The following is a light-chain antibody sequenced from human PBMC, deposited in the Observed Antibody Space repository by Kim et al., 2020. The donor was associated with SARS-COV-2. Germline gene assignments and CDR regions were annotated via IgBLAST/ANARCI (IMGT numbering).Light chain of an antibody. J-gene: IGKJ2*03. CDR3: QQSYSTPYS. Sequence: SVSPGERATLSCRASQSVSSNLAWYQQKPGQAPRLLIYGASTRATGIPARFSGSGSGTGFTLTISSLQPEDFATYYCQQSYSTPYSFGQGTKLEI. CDR1: QSVSSN. CDR2: GAS. V-gene: IGKV3-15*01.